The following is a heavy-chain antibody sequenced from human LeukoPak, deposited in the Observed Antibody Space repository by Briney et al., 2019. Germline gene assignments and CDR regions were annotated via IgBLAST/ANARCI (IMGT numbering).Heavy chain of an antibody. CDR2: IYTSGST. D-gene: IGHD1-26*01. V-gene: IGHV4-4*07. CDR3: ARDGWVVGATRTDPENWFDP. J-gene: IGHJ5*02. CDR1: GGSFSGYY. Sequence: SETLSLTCAVYGGSFSGYYWSWIRQPAGKGLEWIGRIYTSGSTNYNPSLKSRVTMSVDTSKNQFSLMLSSVTAADTAVYYCARDGWVVGATRTDPENWFDPWGQGTLVTVSS.